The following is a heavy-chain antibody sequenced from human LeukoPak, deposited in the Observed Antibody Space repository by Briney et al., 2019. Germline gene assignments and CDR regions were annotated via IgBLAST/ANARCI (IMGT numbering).Heavy chain of an antibody. CDR1: GFSVSTNF. Sequence: GGSLRLSCAASGFSVSTNFMSWVRQAPGKGLEWVSSFYRGGSTRYVDSVKGRFTTSRDHSKNTMYLQMNSLRVEDTAVYYCARYYDSSGYTQGAFDIWAKGQWSPSL. CDR2: FYRGGST. D-gene: IGHD3-22*01. CDR3: ARYYDSSGYTQGAFDI. J-gene: IGHJ3*02. V-gene: IGHV3-66*02.